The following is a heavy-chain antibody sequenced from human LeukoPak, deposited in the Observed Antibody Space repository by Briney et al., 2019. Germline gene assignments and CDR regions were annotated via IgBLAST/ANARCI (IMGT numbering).Heavy chain of an antibody. CDR3: ARYKDTMVRGGYLSY. CDR1: GFTFSSYS. CDR2: ISSSSSYI. J-gene: IGHJ4*02. D-gene: IGHD3-10*01. Sequence: GGSLRLSCAASGFTFSSYSMKWVRQAPGKGLKWVSSISSSSSYIYYADSVKGRFTISRDNAKNSLYLQMNSLRAEDTAVYYCARYKDTMVRGGYLSYWGQGTLVTVSS. V-gene: IGHV3-21*01.